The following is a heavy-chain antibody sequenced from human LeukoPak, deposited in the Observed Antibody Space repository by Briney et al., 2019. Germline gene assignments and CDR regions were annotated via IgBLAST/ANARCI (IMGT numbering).Heavy chain of an antibody. CDR2: ISGSGGST. Sequence: GGSLRLSCAASGFTFSSYAMSWVRQAPGKGLEWVSAISGSGGSTYYADSVRGRFTISRDNSKNTLYLQMNSLRAEDTAVYYCAKARIAVTSFDYWGQGTLVTVSS. CDR3: AKARIAVTSFDY. CDR1: GFTFSSYA. J-gene: IGHJ4*02. D-gene: IGHD6-19*01. V-gene: IGHV3-23*01.